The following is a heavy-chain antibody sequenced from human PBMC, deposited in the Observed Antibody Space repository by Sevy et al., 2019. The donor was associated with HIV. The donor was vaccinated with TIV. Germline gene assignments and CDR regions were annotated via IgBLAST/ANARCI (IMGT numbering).Heavy chain of an antibody. CDR1: GFTFSSYA. Sequence: GGSLRLSCAASGFTFSSYAMSWVRQAPGKGLEWVSAISGSGGSTYYADSVKGRFTISRDNSKNTLDLQMNSLRAEDTAVYYCAKQLGEVTVYYFDYWGQGTLVTVSS. J-gene: IGHJ4*02. CDR3: AKQLGEVTVYYFDY. D-gene: IGHD3-10*01. CDR2: ISGSGGST. V-gene: IGHV3-23*01.